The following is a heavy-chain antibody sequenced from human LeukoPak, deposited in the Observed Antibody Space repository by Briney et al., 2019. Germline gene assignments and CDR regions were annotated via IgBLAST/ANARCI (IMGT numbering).Heavy chain of an antibody. D-gene: IGHD6-13*01. CDR1: GYSFTSYW. CDR2: IYPGDSDT. V-gene: IGHV5-51*01. Sequence: RGESLKISCKGSGYSFTSYWIGWVRQMPGKGLEWMGIIYPGDSDTRYSPSFQGQVTISADKSISTAYLQWSSLKASDTAMYYCARCSSEYYYYMDVWGKGTTVTVSS. J-gene: IGHJ6*03. CDR3: ARCSSEYYYYMDV.